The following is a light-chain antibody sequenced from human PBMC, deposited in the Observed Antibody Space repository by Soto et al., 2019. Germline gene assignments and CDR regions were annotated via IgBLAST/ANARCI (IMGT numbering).Light chain of an antibody. V-gene: IGKV1-27*01. Sequence: DIQMTQSPSSLSASVGDRVTITCRASQDISNYLAWYQQKPGKVPKLLIYATFTLQSGVPSRFSASGSGTDFTLTISSLQPEDVAIYYCQKYNSALATFGQGTKVEIK. J-gene: IGKJ1*01. CDR2: ATF. CDR3: QKYNSALAT. CDR1: QDISNY.